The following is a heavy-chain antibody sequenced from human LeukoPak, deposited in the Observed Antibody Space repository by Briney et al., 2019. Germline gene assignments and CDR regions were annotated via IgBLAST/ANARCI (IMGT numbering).Heavy chain of an antibody. J-gene: IGHJ4*02. Sequence: PGGSLRLSCAASRFTFSSYAMSWIRQAPGKGLEWVSYISSSGSTIYYADSVKGRFTISRDNAKNSLYLQMNSLRAEDTAVYYCARVLSGSYYAVYYFDYWGQGTLVTVSS. CDR2: ISSSGSTI. CDR1: RFTFSSYA. V-gene: IGHV3-11*01. CDR3: ARVLSGSYYAVYYFDY. D-gene: IGHD1-26*01.